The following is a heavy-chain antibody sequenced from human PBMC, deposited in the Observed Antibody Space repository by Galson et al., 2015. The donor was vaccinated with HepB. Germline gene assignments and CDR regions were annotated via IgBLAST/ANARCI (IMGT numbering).Heavy chain of an antibody. CDR3: ARGPPHYGDYTYNWFDP. Sequence: SLRLSCAASGFTFSSYWMSWVRQAPGKGLEWVANIKQDGSEKYYVDSVKGRFTISRDNAKNSLYLQMNSLRAEDTAVYYCARGPPHYGDYTYNWFDPWGQGTLVTVSS. CDR2: IKQDGSEK. D-gene: IGHD4-17*01. J-gene: IGHJ5*02. CDR1: GFTFSSYW. V-gene: IGHV3-7*01.